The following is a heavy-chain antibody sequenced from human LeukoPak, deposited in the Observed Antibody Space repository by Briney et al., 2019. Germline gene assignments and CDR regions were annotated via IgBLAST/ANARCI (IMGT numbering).Heavy chain of an antibody. Sequence: ASVKVSCKASGYTFTGYYMHWVRQAPGQGLEWMGWINPNSGGTKYAQKFQGRVTMTSDASISTAYMELSRLRSDDTAVYYCARDEYYYDSSGYFYWGQGTLVTVSS. J-gene: IGHJ4*02. CDR3: ARDEYYYDSSGYFY. CDR1: GYTFTGYY. V-gene: IGHV1-2*02. CDR2: INPNSGGT. D-gene: IGHD3-22*01.